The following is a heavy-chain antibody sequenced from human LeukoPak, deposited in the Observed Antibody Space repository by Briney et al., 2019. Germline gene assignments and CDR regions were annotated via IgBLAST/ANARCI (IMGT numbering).Heavy chain of an antibody. CDR3: ARVPPLGPAPYFHD. Sequence: PSETLSLTCTVSGGSISSYYWSWIRQPPGKGLEWIGYIYYSGSTNYNPSLKSRVTISVDTSKNQFSLKLSSVTAADTAVYYCARVPPLGPAPYFHDWGQTTLVTVSS. CDR1: GGSISSYY. J-gene: IGHJ4*02. CDR2: IYYSGST. D-gene: IGHD6-6*01. V-gene: IGHV4-59*01.